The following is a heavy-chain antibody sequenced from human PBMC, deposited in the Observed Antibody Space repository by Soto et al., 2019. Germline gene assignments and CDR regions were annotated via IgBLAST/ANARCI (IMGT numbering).Heavy chain of an antibody. CDR1: GFTFSSYA. Sequence: EGQLLESGGGLVQPGESLRLSCAASGFTFSSYAMSWVRQAPGKGLEWVSVISGSDDSTYYADSVKGRFTISRDNSKNTLYLQMNSLRAEDTAVYYCAKRSSSSTFDYWGQGTLVTVSS. J-gene: IGHJ4*02. D-gene: IGHD6-6*01. V-gene: IGHV3-23*01. CDR3: AKRSSSSTFDY. CDR2: ISGSDDST.